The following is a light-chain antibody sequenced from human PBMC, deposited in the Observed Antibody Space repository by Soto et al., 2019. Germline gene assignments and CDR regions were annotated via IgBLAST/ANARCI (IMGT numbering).Light chain of an antibody. V-gene: IGLV1-44*01. CDR2: TDN. J-gene: IGLJ1*01. CDR1: ISNILINT. CDR3: GAWDESMNGYV. Sequence: QSVLTHPPSASWTPGHRFTISCSGGISNILINTVNWYQQLPVTAPKVLIYTDNERPSGVPDRFSGSKSGTSASLDINVLKSGDEADYYCGAWDESMNGYVFGTGTKVTVL.